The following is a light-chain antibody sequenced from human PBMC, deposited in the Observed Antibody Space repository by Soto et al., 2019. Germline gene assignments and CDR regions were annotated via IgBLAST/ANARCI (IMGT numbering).Light chain of an antibody. V-gene: IGKV1-5*01. Sequence: DIQMTQSPSTLSASIGDRVTITCRASQSITTFLAWYQQKPGKAPQILIYDASKLEPGVPSRLSGGGSGTEYPLTSSIQQPDYFATYCCQQYSTYPLTFGGGTKVEIK. CDR3: QQYSTYPLT. CDR2: DAS. CDR1: QSITTF. J-gene: IGKJ4*01.